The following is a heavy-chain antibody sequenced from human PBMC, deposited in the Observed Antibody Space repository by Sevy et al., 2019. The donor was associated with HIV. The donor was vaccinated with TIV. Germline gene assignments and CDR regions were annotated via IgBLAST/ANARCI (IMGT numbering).Heavy chain of an antibody. CDR3: ARDAQDYVWGNTYNWFDP. D-gene: IGHD3-16*01. Sequence: GGSLRLSCAASGFTFSSYSMNWVRQAPGKGLEWISYISSSSSTIYYADSVKGRFTISRDNAKNSLYLQMNSLRDEDTAVYYCARDAQDYVWGNTYNWFDPWGQGTLVTVSS. J-gene: IGHJ5*02. V-gene: IGHV3-48*02. CDR1: GFTFSSYS. CDR2: ISSSSSTI.